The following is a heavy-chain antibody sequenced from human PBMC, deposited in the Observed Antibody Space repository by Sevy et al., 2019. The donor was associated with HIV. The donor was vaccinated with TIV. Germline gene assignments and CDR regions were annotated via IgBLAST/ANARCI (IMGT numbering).Heavy chain of an antibody. D-gene: IGHD3-10*01. Sequence: ASVKVSCKASGYTFTGYYMHWVRQAPGQGLEWMGWINPNSGGTNYAQKFQGRVTMTRDTSISTAYMELSRLRSDDTALYYCARDKNYYGSGSFYYYYGMDVWGQGTTATVSS. J-gene: IGHJ6*02. V-gene: IGHV1-2*02. CDR1: GYTFTGYY. CDR2: INPNSGGT. CDR3: ARDKNYYGSGSFYYYYGMDV.